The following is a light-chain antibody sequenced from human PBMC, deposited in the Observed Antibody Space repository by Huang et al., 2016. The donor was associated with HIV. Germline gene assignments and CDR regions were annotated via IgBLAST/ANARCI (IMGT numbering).Light chain of an antibody. Sequence: DIVMTQSLDSLAVSLGERATINCKSSQRILYNSDKKNYLAWYQQKPGQPPKLLIYWATTRESGVPDRFSGRGSGTDFTLTISSLHAGGVAVYYCQQYYGSPPTFGQGTRVEIK. J-gene: IGKJ1*01. CDR1: QRILYNSDKKNY. CDR3: QQYYGSPPT. V-gene: IGKV4-1*01. CDR2: WAT.